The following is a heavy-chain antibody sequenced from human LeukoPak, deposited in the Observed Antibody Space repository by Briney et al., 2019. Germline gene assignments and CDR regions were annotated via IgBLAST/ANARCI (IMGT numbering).Heavy chain of an antibody. J-gene: IGHJ3*02. Sequence: GGSLRLSCAASGFTFSSYSMNWVRQAPGKGLEWVSSISSSSTYIYYADSVKGRFTISRDNAKNSLYLQMNSLRVEDTAVYYCARGTLGQQQLAFDIWGQGTMVTVSS. CDR3: ARGTLGQQQLAFDI. V-gene: IGHV3-21*01. D-gene: IGHD6-13*01. CDR2: ISSSSTYI. CDR1: GFTFSSYS.